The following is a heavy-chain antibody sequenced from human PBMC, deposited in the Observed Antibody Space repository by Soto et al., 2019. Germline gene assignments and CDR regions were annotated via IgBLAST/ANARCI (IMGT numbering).Heavy chain of an antibody. J-gene: IGHJ6*02. V-gene: IGHV3-23*01. D-gene: IGHD7-27*01. Sequence: EMQLLESGGGLVQLGGSLRLSCAASGFIFTDYAMTWVRQAPGKGLEWVSGLSGSGGDTYYADSVKGRFTVSRDNSRNTLYLQMNSLRAEDTAVYYCAEDFLHDWGQDYYYGMDVWGQGTTVTVSS. CDR1: GFIFTDYA. CDR2: LSGSGGDT. CDR3: AEDFLHDWGQDYYYGMDV.